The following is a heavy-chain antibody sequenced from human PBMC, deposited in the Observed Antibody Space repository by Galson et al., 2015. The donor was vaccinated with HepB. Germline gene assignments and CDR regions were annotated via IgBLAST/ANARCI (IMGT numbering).Heavy chain of an antibody. Sequence: SLRLSCAASGFTFSGYALHWVRQAPGKGLEWVAVILYDGSNKYYADSVKGRFTISRDNSKNTLYLQMNSLRAEDTAMYYCARDSGWSTFDYWGQGTLVTVSS. D-gene: IGHD6-19*01. CDR1: GFTFSGYA. J-gene: IGHJ4*02. CDR2: ILYDGSNK. CDR3: ARDSGWSTFDY. V-gene: IGHV3-30-3*01.